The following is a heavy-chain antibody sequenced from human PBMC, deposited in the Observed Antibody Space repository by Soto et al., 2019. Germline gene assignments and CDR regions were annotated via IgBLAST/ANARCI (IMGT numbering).Heavy chain of an antibody. J-gene: IGHJ4*02. CDR1: GDSISSSFSY. CDR2: IYYSGST. D-gene: IGHD3-9*01. CDR3: ARHGGTLTGSPIDY. Sequence: SETLSLTCTVSGDSISSSFSYWAWIRQPPGKGLEWIGTIYYSGSTYYNNPSLKSRVTISVDTSRNQFSLKLTSVTAADTAIYYCARHGGTLTGSPIDYWGQGTLVTVSS. V-gene: IGHV4-39*01.